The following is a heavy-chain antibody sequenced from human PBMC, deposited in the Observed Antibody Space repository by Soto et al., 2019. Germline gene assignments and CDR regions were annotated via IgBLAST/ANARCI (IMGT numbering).Heavy chain of an antibody. CDR3: ARAPPPQGYDHCLDV. V-gene: IGHV1-46*02. CDR1: GSTFDIEY. Sequence: VEASLQASGSTFDIEYRHWVRQAHRQGLEWMGIINPSGGSTSYAQKFQGRVTMTRDTSTSTVYMELSSLRSEDTAVYYCARAPPPQGYDHCLDVWCQGAPVT. CDR2: INPSGGST. J-gene: IGHJ6*02.